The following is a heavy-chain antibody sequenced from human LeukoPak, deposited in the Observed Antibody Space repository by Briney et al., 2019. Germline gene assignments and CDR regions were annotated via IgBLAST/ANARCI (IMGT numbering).Heavy chain of an antibody. J-gene: IGHJ6*02. V-gene: IGHV3-23*01. CDR1: GFTFSSYG. D-gene: IGHD3-9*01. CDR3: AKDWEEGIKIFSYGMDV. CDR2: ISGSGGST. Sequence: GGSLRLSCAASGFTFSSYGMSWVRQAPGKGLEWVSAISGSGGSTYYADSVKGRFTISRDNSKNTLYLQMNSLRAEDTAVYYCAKDWEEGIKIFSYGMDVWGQGTTVTVSS.